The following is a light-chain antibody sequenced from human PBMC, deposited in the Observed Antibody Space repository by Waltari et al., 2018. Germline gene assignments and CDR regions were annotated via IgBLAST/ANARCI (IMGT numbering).Light chain of an antibody. CDR1: RSDVGGFDY. V-gene: IGLV2-11*01. CDR3: CSYAGRATWA. J-gene: IGLJ3*02. Sequence: QSALTQPRSVSGSPGPSVTISCTGTRSDVGGFDYVSWYQQHPGKAPKLVIYDVNKRPSGVPDRFSGSKSGNTASLTISGLQADDEADYNCCSYAGRATWAFGGGTKLTVL. CDR2: DVN.